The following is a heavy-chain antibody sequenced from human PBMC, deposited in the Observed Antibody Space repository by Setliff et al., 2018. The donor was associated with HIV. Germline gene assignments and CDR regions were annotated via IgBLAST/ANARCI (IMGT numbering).Heavy chain of an antibody. D-gene: IGHD3-22*01. Sequence: PGGSLRLTCTASGFTFSSSTMNWVRQAPGKGLEWVSLVDSGDGTYYSDSVKGRFTISRDNSKNTVYLQMNTLRADDTAVSYCAASFYYDSRHMDVWGKGTTVTVSS. CDR2: VDSGDGT. V-gene: IGHV3-53*01. J-gene: IGHJ6*03. CDR3: AASFYYDSRHMDV. CDR1: GFTFSSST.